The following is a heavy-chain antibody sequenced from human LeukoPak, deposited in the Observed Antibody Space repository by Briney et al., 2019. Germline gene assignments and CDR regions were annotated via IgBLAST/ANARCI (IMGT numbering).Heavy chain of an antibody. V-gene: IGHV5-51*01. Sequence: GESLKISCKGSGYSFTTYWIGWVRQVHGKGLEWMGFIYPGDSDTNYSPSFQGQVTISADKSIRTAYLQWSSLKASDTAMYYCARLVTSYFDYWGQGTLVTVSS. CDR3: ARLVTSYFDY. J-gene: IGHJ4*02. CDR2: IYPGDSDT. D-gene: IGHD4-11*01. CDR1: GYSFTTYW.